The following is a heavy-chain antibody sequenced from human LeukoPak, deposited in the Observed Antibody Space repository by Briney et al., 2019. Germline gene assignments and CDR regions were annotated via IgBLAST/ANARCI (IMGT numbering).Heavy chain of an antibody. D-gene: IGHD6-13*01. Sequence: GASLRLSCAASGFTFSSYAMSWVRQTPGKGLEWVSAISGSGGSTYYADSVKGRFTISRDNSKNTLYLQMNSLRAEDTAVYYCAKSPWGSSWYGGEYLQHWGQGTLVTVSS. CDR3: AKSPWGSSWYGGEYLQH. CDR2: ISGSGGST. CDR1: GFTFSSYA. V-gene: IGHV3-23*01. J-gene: IGHJ1*01.